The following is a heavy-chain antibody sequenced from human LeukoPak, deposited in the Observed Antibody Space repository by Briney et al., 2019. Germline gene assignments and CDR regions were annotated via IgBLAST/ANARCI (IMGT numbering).Heavy chain of an antibody. J-gene: IGHJ5*02. Sequence: SSETLSLTCTVSGGSISSYYWSWIRQPPGKGLEWIGYIYYSGSTNYNPSLKSRVTISVDTSKNQFSLKLSSVTAADTAVYYCARVFGSGLFYWFNPSGPGTLVTVSS. CDR2: IYYSGST. D-gene: IGHD3-22*01. V-gene: IGHV4-59*01. CDR3: ARVFGSGLFYWFNP. CDR1: GGSISSYY.